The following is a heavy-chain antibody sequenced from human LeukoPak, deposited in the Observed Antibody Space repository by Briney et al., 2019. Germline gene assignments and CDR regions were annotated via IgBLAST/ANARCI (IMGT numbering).Heavy chain of an antibody. Sequence: PSETLSLTCTVSGGSISSYYWSWIRQPPGKGLEWIGYIYYSGSTNYNPSLKSRVTISVDTSKNQFSLKLSSVTAADTAVYCCARFLNYYDSSGYHSDWGQGTLVTVSS. V-gene: IGHV4-59*01. CDR1: GGSISSYY. CDR3: ARFLNYYDSSGYHSD. J-gene: IGHJ4*02. D-gene: IGHD3-22*01. CDR2: IYYSGST.